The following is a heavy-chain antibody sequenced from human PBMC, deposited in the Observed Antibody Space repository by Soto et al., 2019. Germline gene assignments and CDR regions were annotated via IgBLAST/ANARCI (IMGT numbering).Heavy chain of an antibody. CDR3: ASSSGSISDY. Sequence: ASVKVSCKASGYSFTNYGIHWVRQAPGQRLEWMGWINGGNDNTKYSQKFQGRVTITRDTSASTVYMELSSLRSEDTAVYYCASSSGSISDYWGQGTLVTVSS. V-gene: IGHV1-3*01. J-gene: IGHJ4*02. CDR1: GYSFTNYG. CDR2: INGGNDNT. D-gene: IGHD3-22*01.